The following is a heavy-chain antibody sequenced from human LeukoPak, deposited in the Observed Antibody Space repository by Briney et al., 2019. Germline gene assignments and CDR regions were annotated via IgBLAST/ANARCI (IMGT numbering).Heavy chain of an antibody. CDR1: GFTFSSYA. CDR2: FSGSGGST. V-gene: IGHV3-23*01. J-gene: IGHJ4*02. Sequence: GGSLRLSCAASGFTFSSYAMSWVRQAPGKGLECISGFSGSGGSTYYADSVKGRFTISRDNSKNTYQQMDRLRAEDTAVYYCAKDGGPGRIAAPGADYWGEGTLVTVSS. D-gene: IGHD6-13*01. CDR3: AKDGGPGRIAAPGADY.